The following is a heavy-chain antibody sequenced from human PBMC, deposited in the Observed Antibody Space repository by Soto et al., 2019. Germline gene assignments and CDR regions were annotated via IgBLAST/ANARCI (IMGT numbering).Heavy chain of an antibody. CDR3: VFHTGDYYYGMDV. CDR2: INSDGSST. CDR1: GFTFSTYW. V-gene: IGHV3-74*01. Sequence: PGGSLRLSCAASGFTFSTYWMHWVRQAPGKGLVWVSRINSDGSSTNYADSVKGRFTISRDNAKNTLYLQMNSLRAEDTAVYYCVFHTGDYYYGMDVWGQGTTVTVYS. D-gene: IGHD2-21*01. J-gene: IGHJ6*02.